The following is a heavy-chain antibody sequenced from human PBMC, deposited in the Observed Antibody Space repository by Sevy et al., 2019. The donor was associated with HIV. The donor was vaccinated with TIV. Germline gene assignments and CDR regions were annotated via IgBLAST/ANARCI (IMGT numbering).Heavy chain of an antibody. J-gene: IGHJ5*01. V-gene: IGHV3-30*18. CDR3: AKDHALTTLWVNNWFES. D-gene: IGHD4-17*01. CDR1: GFTFSSYG. Sequence: GGSLRLSCAASGFTFSSYGMHWVRQAPGKGLEWVAVITYDGSNQYYTDSVKGRFTISRDDSKNTLYLQMNSLRAEDTAVYYCAKDHALTTLWVNNWFESWGQGTVVTVSS. CDR2: ITYDGSNQ.